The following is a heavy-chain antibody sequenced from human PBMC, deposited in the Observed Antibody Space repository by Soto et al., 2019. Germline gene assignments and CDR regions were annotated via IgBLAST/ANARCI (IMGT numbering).Heavy chain of an antibody. CDR3: ARVRSFWSGYYTGYFDY. V-gene: IGHV4-34*01. D-gene: IGHD3-3*01. J-gene: IGHJ4*02. CDR2: IYHSGST. Sequence: SETLSLTCAVYGGSFSGYYWSWIRQPPGKGLEWIGEIYHSGSTNYNPSLKSRVTISVDKSKNQFSLKLSSVTAADTAVYYCARVRSFWSGYYTGYFDYWGQGTLVTVSS. CDR1: GGSFSGYY.